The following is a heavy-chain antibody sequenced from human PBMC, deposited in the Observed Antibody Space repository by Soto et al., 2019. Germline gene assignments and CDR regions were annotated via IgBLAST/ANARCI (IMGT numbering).Heavy chain of an antibody. J-gene: IGHJ4*02. V-gene: IGHV1-69*08. D-gene: IGHD2-2*01. CDR2: IIPILGIA. CDR1: GGTFSSYT. Sequence: QVQLVQSGAEVKKPGSSVKVSCKASGGTFSSYTISWVRQAPGQGREWMGRIIPILGIANYAQKFQGRVTXTXXKSTTTAYMERSRLKYEATDVYYCAREGVAAAPDYWGQGTLVTVSS. CDR3: AREGVAAAPDY.